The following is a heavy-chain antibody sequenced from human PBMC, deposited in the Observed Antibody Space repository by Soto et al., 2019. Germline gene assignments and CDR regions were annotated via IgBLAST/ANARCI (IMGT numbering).Heavy chain of an antibody. CDR2: ISAGNGNT. J-gene: IGHJ4*02. CDR1: GYTFTSYA. V-gene: IGHV1-3*01. CDR3: ARSRSWYMFDY. Sequence: QVQLVQSGAEVKKPGASVKVSCKASGYTFTSYAMHSVRQAPGQRLEWMAWISAGNGNTKYSQKFQGTVTITRYTSASTAYIELSSLRSEDTAVYKCARSRSWYMFDYWGQGTLVTVSS. D-gene: IGHD6-13*01.